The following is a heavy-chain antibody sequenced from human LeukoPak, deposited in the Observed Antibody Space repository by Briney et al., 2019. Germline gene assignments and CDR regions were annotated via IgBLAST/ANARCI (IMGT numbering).Heavy chain of an antibody. CDR3: AKEGLLRYFDWLPPDDY. V-gene: IGHV3-23*01. CDR2: ISGSGGST. J-gene: IGHJ4*02. CDR1: GFTFSSYA. Sequence: GGSLRLSCAASGFTFSSYAMSWVRQAPGKGLEWVSAISGSGGSTYYADSVRGRFTISRDNSKNTLYLQMNSLRAEDTAVYYCAKEGLLRYFDWLPPDDYWGQGTLVTVSS. D-gene: IGHD3-9*01.